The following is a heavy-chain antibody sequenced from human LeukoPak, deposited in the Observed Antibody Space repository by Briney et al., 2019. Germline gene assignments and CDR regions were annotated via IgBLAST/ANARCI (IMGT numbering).Heavy chain of an antibody. Sequence: GGSLRLSCAASGFTFSSYAMSWVRQAPGKGLECVSPVSGSGGSTYYADSVKGRFTISRDNSKNTLFLQMNSPRAEDTAVYYCAKLGKAARFHIFPYYFDYWGQGTLVTVSS. CDR1: GFTFSSYA. CDR3: AKLGKAARFHIFPYYFDY. CDR2: VSGSGGST. D-gene: IGHD6-6*01. V-gene: IGHV3-23*01. J-gene: IGHJ4*02.